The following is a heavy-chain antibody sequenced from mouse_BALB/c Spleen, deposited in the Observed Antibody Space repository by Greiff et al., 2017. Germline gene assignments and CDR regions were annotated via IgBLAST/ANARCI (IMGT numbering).Heavy chain of an antibody. D-gene: IGHD1-1*01. CDR3: ARYYGMGFAY. J-gene: IGHJ3*01. Sequence: QVHVKQSGAELVRPGTSVKVSCKASGYAFTNYLIEWVKQRPGQGLEWIGVINPGSGGTNYNEKFKGKATLTADKSSSTAYMQLSSLTSDDSAVYFCARYYGMGFAYWGQGTLVTVSA. CDR2: INPGSGGT. CDR1: GYAFTNYL. V-gene: IGHV1-54*01.